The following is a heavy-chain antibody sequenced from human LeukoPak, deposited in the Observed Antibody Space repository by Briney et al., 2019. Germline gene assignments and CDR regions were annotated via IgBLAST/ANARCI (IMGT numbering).Heavy chain of an antibody. CDR2: ISAYNGNT. D-gene: IGHD1-26*01. CDR3: ARDRGTYYDIYAFDI. CDR1: GYTFTSYY. J-gene: IGHJ3*02. V-gene: IGHV1-18*04. Sequence: GASVKVSCKASGYTFTSYYMHWVRQAPGQGLEWMGWISAYNGNTNYAQKLQGRVTMTTDTSTSTAYMELRSLRSDDTAVYYCARDRGTYYDIYAFDIWGQGTMVTVSS.